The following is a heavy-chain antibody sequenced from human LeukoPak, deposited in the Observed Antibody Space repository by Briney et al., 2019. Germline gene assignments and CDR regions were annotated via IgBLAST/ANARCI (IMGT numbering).Heavy chain of an antibody. CDR3: AKDAGVGYFQH. Sequence: GGSLRLSCAASGFTFNTYTMNWVRQAPGKGLEWVSYISGSSGIIDYADSVRGRFTISRDNSKNTLYLQMNSLRAEDTAVYYCAKDAGVGYFQHWGQGTLVTVSS. J-gene: IGHJ1*01. V-gene: IGHV3-48*01. D-gene: IGHD3-10*01. CDR1: GFTFNTYT. CDR2: ISGSSGII.